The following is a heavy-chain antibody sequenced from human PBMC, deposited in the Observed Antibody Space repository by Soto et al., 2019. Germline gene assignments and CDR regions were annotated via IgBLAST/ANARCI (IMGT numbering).Heavy chain of an antibody. CDR3: ARAPYSNGWYRFDP. J-gene: IGHJ5*02. V-gene: IGHV3-7*03. CDR2: IKHDGSVQ. Sequence: PGGSLRLSCEASGFTFSGYWMSWVRQAPGKGLEWVADIKHDGSVQYYVDSVKGRFTISRDNAKKLLYLQMSGLRAEDTALYYCARAPYSNGWYRFDPWGQGTLVTVSS. D-gene: IGHD6-19*01. CDR1: GFTFSGYW.